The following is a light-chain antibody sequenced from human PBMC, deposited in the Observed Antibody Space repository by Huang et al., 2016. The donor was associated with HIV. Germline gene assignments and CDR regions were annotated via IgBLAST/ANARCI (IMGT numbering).Light chain of an antibody. CDR1: QSVTSN. V-gene: IGKV3-20*01. J-gene: IGKJ5*01. CDR2: DAS. CDR3: QQYGSSPIT. Sequence: PGERATLSCRASQSVTSNLAWYQQKPGQAPRLLIYDASIRATGIPDRFSGGGSGTDLTLTISRLEPEDFAMYYCQQYGSSPITFGQGTRLDIK.